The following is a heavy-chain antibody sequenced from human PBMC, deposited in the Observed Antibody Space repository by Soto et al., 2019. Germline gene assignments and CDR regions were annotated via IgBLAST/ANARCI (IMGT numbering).Heavy chain of an antibody. J-gene: IGHJ4*02. CDR2: ISSSSSYI. D-gene: IGHD1-1*01. CDR1: GFTFSSYS. Sequence: EVQLVESGGGLVKPGGSLRLSCAASGFTFSSYSMNWVRQAPGKGLEWVSSISSSSSYIYYADSVKGRFTISRDNAKXXLXLQMNRLIADDTAVYYCARGGCGGKNGTPRENYFDYWGQGTLVTVSS. V-gene: IGHV3-21*01. CDR3: ARGGCGGKNGTPRENYFDY.